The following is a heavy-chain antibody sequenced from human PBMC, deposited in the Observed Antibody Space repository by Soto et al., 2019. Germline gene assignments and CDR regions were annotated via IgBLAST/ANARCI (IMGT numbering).Heavy chain of an antibody. D-gene: IGHD6-19*01. J-gene: IGHJ2*01. CDR2: ITPMFGTA. V-gene: IGHV1-69*12. CDR1: GGTFSRYA. Sequence: QVQLVQSGAEVKKYGSSVKVSCKASGGTFSRYAISWVRQAPGQGLEWMGGITPMFGTANYAQKFQGRVTITAGESTSTAYMELSSLRSDDTAVYYCAKTLGLAVAGPGRFDLWGRGTLVTVSS. CDR3: AKTLGLAVAGPGRFDL.